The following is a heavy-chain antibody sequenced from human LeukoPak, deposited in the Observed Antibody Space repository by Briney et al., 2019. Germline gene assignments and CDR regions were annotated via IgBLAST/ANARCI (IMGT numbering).Heavy chain of an antibody. CDR2: IYYSGST. V-gene: IGHV4-61*01. Sequence: PSETLSLTCTVSGGSVSSGSYYWTWIRQPPGKGLECIGYIYYSGSTNYNPSLKSRVTISVDTSKNQFSLKLSSVTAADTAVYYCARDTSPWQQRGRIDIWGQGTMVTVSS. D-gene: IGHD6-13*01. J-gene: IGHJ3*02. CDR3: ARDTSPWQQRGRIDI. CDR1: GGSVSSGSYY.